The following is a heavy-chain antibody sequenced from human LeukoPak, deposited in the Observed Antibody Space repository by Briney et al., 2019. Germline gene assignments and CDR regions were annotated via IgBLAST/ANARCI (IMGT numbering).Heavy chain of an antibody. V-gene: IGHV3-30*02. CDR3: AKDPLQYYYDSSGYYYDY. Sequence: PGGSLRLSCAPSGFTFSSYGMHWVRQAPGKGLEWVAFIRYDGSNKYYADSVKGRFTISRDNSKNTLYLQMNSLRAEDTAVYYCAKDPLQYYYDSSGYYYDYWGQGTLVTVSS. D-gene: IGHD3-22*01. CDR1: GFTFSSYG. CDR2: IRYDGSNK. J-gene: IGHJ4*02.